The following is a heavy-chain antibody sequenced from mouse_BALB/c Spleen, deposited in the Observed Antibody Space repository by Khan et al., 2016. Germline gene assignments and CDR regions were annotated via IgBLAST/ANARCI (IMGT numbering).Heavy chain of an antibody. CDR3: AAYDGSSYFDY. D-gene: IGHD1-1*01. Sequence: EVQLQESGPGLVKPSQSLSLTCTVTGYSITSDYAWNWLRQFPGNKLEWMGYISYSGSTSYNPSLKSRISITRDTSKNQFFLQLNSVTTENTATDYCAAYDGSSYFDYWGQGTTLTVSS. V-gene: IGHV3-2*02. J-gene: IGHJ2*01. CDR2: ISYSGST. CDR1: GYSITSDYA.